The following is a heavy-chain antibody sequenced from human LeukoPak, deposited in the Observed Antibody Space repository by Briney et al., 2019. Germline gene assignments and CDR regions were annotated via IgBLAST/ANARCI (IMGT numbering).Heavy chain of an antibody. J-gene: IGHJ4*02. CDR3: ARSTYSSGSDPTIDY. D-gene: IGHD6-19*01. Sequence: GGSLRLSCAASGFTFSSYGMHWVRQAPGKGLEWVAVIWYDGSNKYYADSVKGRFTISRDNSKNTLYLQMNSLRAEDTAVYYCARSTYSSGSDPTIDYWGLGTLVTVSS. CDR2: IWYDGSNK. CDR1: GFTFSSYG. V-gene: IGHV3-33*01.